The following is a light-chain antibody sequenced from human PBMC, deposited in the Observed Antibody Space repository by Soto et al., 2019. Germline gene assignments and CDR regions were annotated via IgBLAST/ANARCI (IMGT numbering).Light chain of an antibody. J-gene: IGKJ2*01. V-gene: IGKV1-5*01. CDR3: QQYHSYSYT. Sequence: DIQMTQSPSTLSASVGDRVTITCRASQSISSWLAWYQQKPGKAPKLLIYDASSLESGVPSRFRGSGSGPEFPLTFSSLQPDDFASYYCQQYHSYSYTFGQGTKLEI. CDR2: DAS. CDR1: QSISSW.